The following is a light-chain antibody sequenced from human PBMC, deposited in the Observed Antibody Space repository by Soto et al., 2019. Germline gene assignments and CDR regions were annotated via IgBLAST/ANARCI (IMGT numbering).Light chain of an antibody. J-gene: IGKJ5*01. CDR2: AAS. CDR3: QESYSTLSIT. CDR1: ESISRH. V-gene: IGKV1-39*01. Sequence: DIQMTQSPSSLSASVGDRVTITCRASESISRHLNGYQQKPGNAPKLLIYAASSLQNGVPSRFSGSGSGTDFTLTISNLQPGDFATYYCQESYSTLSITFGQGTRLETK.